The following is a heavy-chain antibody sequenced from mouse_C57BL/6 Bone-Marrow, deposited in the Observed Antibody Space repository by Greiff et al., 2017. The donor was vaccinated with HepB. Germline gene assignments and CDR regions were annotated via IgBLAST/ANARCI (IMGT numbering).Heavy chain of an antibody. CDR3: ARNYGNYVAY. J-gene: IGHJ3*01. CDR1: GYTFTSYW. V-gene: IGHV1-64*01. D-gene: IGHD2-1*01. CDR2: IHPNSGST. Sequence: QVQLQQPGAELVKPGASVKLSCKASGYTFTSYWMHWVKQRPGQGLEWIGMIHPNSGSTNYNEKFKSKATLTVDKSSSTAYMQLSSLTSEDSSVYYCARNYGNYVAYWGQGTLVTVSA.